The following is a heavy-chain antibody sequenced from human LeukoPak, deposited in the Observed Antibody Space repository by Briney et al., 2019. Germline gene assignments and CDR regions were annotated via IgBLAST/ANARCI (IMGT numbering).Heavy chain of an antibody. CDR2: INGNGDKT. J-gene: IGHJ5*02. V-gene: IGHV3-64*02. D-gene: IGHD2/OR15-2a*01. CDR1: GFTFSGFS. CDR3: ARIGMENFYDL. Sequence: PGGSLRLSCAASGFTFSGFSMHWIHQAPGRGLEYVSAINGNGDKTFYTDSVRGRFTIFRDNSKNTLFLQMGSLRGEDTALYFCARIGMENFYDLWGQGTLVTVSS.